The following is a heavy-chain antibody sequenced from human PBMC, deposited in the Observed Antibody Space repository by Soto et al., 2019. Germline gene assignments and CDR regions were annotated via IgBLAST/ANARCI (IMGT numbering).Heavy chain of an antibody. CDR3: AKVIWVVVDAFDI. Sequence: GGSLRLACAASGFTFSSYAMSWVRQAPGKGLEWVSAISGSVGSTYYADSVKGRFTISRDNSKNTLYLQMNSLRAEDTAVYYCAKVIWVVVDAFDIWGQGTMVTVS. J-gene: IGHJ3*02. CDR2: ISGSVGST. D-gene: IGHD3-22*01. V-gene: IGHV3-23*01. CDR1: GFTFSSYA.